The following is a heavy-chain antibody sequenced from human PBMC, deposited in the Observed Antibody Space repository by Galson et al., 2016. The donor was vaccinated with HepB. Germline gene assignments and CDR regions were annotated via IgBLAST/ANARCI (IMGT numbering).Heavy chain of an antibody. Sequence: SLRLSCAASGFFFSNYGMHWVRQAPGTGQAWVAVVSYDGYSEYYADSVKGRFTNSRDNSKTTMYLQMNSLRVEDTAVYYCAKDVYTSGSEYGMDVWGQGTTVTVSS. CDR2: VSYDGYSE. J-gene: IGHJ6*02. D-gene: IGHD3-10*01. V-gene: IGHV3-30*18. CDR3: AKDVYTSGSEYGMDV. CDR1: GFFFSNYG.